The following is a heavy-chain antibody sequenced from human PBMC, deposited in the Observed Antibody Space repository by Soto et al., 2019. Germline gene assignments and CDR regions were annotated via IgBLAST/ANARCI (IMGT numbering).Heavy chain of an antibody. V-gene: IGHV3-7*05. J-gene: IGHJ6*02. CDR2: IKQDGSEK. Sequence: GGSLRLSCAASGFTFSSYWMSWVRQAPGKGLEWVANIKQDGSEKYYVDSVKGRFTISRDNAKNSLYLQMNSLRAEDTAVYYCARAGVYCSGGSCYYYYGMDVWGQGTTVTVSS. D-gene: IGHD2-15*01. CDR3: ARAGVYCSGGSCYYYYGMDV. CDR1: GFTFSSYW.